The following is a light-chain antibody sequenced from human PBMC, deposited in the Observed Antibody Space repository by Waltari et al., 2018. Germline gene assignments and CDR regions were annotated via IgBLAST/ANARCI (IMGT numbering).Light chain of an antibody. V-gene: IGKV1-5*01. CDR1: QSIGSL. CDR3: QQYYSYFT. CDR2: DAS. Sequence: DIQMTQSPSTLSASVGDRVTITCRASQSIGSLLAWYQQKPGKAPKLLIYDASSLESGVPSGFSGSGSGTEFTLTINSLQPDDFATYSCQQYYSYFTFGGGAKVEIK. J-gene: IGKJ4*01.